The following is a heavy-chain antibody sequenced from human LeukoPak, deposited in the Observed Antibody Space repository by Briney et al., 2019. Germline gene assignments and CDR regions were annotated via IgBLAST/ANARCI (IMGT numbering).Heavy chain of an antibody. V-gene: IGHV3-48*01. J-gene: IGHJ4*02. CDR1: GFTFSTYS. Sequence: GGSLRLSCAASGFTFSTYSMNWVRQAPGKGLEWISYIISGSNTIYYSDSVKGRFTISRDNAKNSLYLQMNSLRAEDTAVYYCVRAFAPRYCFGGSCPFDYWGQGTLVTVSS. CDR2: IISGSNTI. D-gene: IGHD2-15*01. CDR3: VRAFAPRYCFGGSCPFDY.